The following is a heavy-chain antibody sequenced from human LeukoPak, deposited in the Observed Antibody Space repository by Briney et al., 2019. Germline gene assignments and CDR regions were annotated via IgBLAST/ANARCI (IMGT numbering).Heavy chain of an antibody. CDR3: AREADCSGGNCYRGAFDI. Sequence: GGALRLSCAASGFTLSNYAMHWVRQAPGKGLEWVALISYEGSKKYYGDSVKGRFAISRDNSKNTVYLQMNSLRAEDTAVYYCAREADCSGGNCYRGAFDIWGQGTMISVSS. CDR1: GFTLSNYA. J-gene: IGHJ3*02. CDR2: ISYEGSKK. D-gene: IGHD2-15*01. V-gene: IGHV3-30*09.